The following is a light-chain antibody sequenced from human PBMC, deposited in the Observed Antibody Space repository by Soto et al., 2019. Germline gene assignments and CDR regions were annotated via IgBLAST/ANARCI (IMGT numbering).Light chain of an antibody. CDR2: TAS. V-gene: IGKV1-16*02. Sequence: DIQMTQSPSSLSASVGDRVTITCRASQDINNYLVWFQQKPGKAPQSLIYTASSLQSGVPSKFGGSGSGTDFTLTISSLQPEDFATYYCQQYRSYPLTFGGGTKVEIK. CDR3: QQYRSYPLT. J-gene: IGKJ4*01. CDR1: QDINNY.